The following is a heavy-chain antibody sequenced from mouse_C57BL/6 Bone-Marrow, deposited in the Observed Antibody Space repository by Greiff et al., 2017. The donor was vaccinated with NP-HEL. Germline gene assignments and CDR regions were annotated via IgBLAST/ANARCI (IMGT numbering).Heavy chain of an antibody. J-gene: IGHJ4*01. Sequence: EVKVVESEGGLVQPGSSMKLSCTASGFTFSDYYMAWVRQVPEKGLEWVANINYDGSSTYYLDSLKSRFIISRDNAKNILYLQMSSLKSEDTATYYCARSDSSGYVGAMDYWGQGTSVTVSS. D-gene: IGHD3-2*02. CDR1: GFTFSDYY. V-gene: IGHV5-16*01. CDR3: ARSDSSGYVGAMDY. CDR2: INYDGSST.